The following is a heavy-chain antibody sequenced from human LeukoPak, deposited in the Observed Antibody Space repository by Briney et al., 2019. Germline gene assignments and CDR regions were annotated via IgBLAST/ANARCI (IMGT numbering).Heavy chain of an antibody. CDR3: AGKFSSGWPSDAFDI. D-gene: IGHD6-19*01. V-gene: IGHV3-30*02. J-gene: IGHJ3*02. CDR2: IRYDGSNK. Sequence: GGSLRLSCAASGFTFSSYGMHWVRQAPGKGLEWVAFIRYDGSNKYYADSVKGRFTISRDNSKNTLYLQMNSLRAEDTAVYYCAGKFSSGWPSDAFDIWGQGTMVTVSS. CDR1: GFTFSSYG.